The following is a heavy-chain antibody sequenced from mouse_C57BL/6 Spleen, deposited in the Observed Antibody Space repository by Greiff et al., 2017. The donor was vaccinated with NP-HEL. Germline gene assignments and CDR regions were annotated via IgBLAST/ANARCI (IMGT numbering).Heavy chain of an antibody. J-gene: IGHJ3*01. Sequence: VQLQQSGAELVKPGASVKLSCTASGFNIKDYYMHWVKQRTEQGLEWIGRIDPEDGETKYAPKFQGKATITADTSSNTAYLQHSSLTSEDTAVYYCATPPTHGTGFAYWGQGTLVTVSA. CDR1: GFNIKDYY. CDR2: IDPEDGET. V-gene: IGHV14-2*01. D-gene: IGHD3-3*01. CDR3: ATPPTHGTGFAY.